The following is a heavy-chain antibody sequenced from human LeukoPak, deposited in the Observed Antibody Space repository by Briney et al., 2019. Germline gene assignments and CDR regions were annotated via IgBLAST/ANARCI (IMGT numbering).Heavy chain of an antibody. CDR3: ARGFYYLDY. CDR2: IYPGDSDT. CDR1: GYNFARYW. V-gene: IGHV5-51*01. Sequence: GESLKISCKGSGYNFARYWIGWVRQVPGKGLEWMGIIYPGDSDTRYSPSFQGQVTISADKSINTAYLQWSSLKASDTAKYYCARGFYYLDYWGQGTLVTVSS. J-gene: IGHJ4*02.